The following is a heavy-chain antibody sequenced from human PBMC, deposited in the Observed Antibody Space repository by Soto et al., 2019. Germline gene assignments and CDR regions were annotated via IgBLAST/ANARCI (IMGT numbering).Heavy chain of an antibody. D-gene: IGHD6-6*01. CDR1: GFTFSSYA. V-gene: IGHV3-23*01. Sequence: EVQLLESGGGLVQPGGSLRLSCAASGFTFSSYAMSWVRQAPGKGLEWVSAISGSGGSTYYADSVKGRFTISRDNSKNTLYLQMNSLRAEDTAVYYCAKDSGGTPYSSSWSGSYYYGMDVWGQGTTVTVSS. CDR2: ISGSGGST. J-gene: IGHJ6*02. CDR3: AKDSGGTPYSSSWSGSYYYGMDV.